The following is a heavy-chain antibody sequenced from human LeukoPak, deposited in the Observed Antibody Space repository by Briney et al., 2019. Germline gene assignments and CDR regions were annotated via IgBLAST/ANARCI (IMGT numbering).Heavy chain of an antibody. CDR1: GGSFSGYY. V-gene: IGHV4-34*01. Sequence: SETLSLTCAVYGGSFSGYYWSWIRQPPGKGLEWIGEINHSGSTNYNPSLKSRVTISVDPSRNQFSLKLSSVTAADTAVYYCARTLRYYYGSGSYSKRANWFDPWGQGTLVTVSS. CDR3: ARTLRYYYGSGSYSKRANWFDP. J-gene: IGHJ5*02. D-gene: IGHD3-10*01. CDR2: INHSGST.